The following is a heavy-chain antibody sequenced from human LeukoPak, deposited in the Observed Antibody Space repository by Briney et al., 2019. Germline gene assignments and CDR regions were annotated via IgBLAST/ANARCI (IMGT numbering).Heavy chain of an antibody. D-gene: IGHD3-10*01. V-gene: IGHV1-2*04. CDR3: ARASSGSYSLRFDY. CDR1: GYTFTGYY. Sequence: ASVKVSCKASGYTFTGYYMHWVRQAPGQGLEWMGWINPNSGGTNYAQKFQGWVTMTRGTSISTAYMELSRLRSDDTAVYYCARASSGSYSLRFDYWGQGTLVTVSS. CDR2: INPNSGGT. J-gene: IGHJ4*02.